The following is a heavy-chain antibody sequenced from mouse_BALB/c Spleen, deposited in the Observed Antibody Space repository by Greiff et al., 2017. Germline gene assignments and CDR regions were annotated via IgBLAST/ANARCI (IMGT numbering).Heavy chain of an antibody. CDR1: GYSITSGYY. CDR3: ARGSSSFAY. Sequence: EVQLVESGPGLVKPSQSLSLTCSVTGYSITSGYYWNWIRQFPGNKLEWMGYISYDGSNNYNPSLKNRISITRDTSKNQFFLKLNSVTTEDTATYYCARGSSSFAYWGQGTLVTVSA. CDR2: ISYDGSN. V-gene: IGHV3-6*02. J-gene: IGHJ3*01. D-gene: IGHD1-1*01.